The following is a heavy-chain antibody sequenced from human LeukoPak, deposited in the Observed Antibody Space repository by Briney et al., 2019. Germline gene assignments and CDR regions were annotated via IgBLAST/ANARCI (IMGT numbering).Heavy chain of an antibody. V-gene: IGHV3-11*01. CDR3: AKDRSESYFYFDF. CDR2: ISSSGSTI. J-gene: IGHJ4*02. Sequence: KPGGSLRLSCAASGFTFSDYYMSWIRQAPGKGLEWVSYISSSGSTIYYADSVKGRFTISRDNAKNSLYLQMNSLRAEDTAVYYCAKDRSESYFYFDFWGQGTLVTVSS. D-gene: IGHD1-26*01. CDR1: GFTFSDYY.